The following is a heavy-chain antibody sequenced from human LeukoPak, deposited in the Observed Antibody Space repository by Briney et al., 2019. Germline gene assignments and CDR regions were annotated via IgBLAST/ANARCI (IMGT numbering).Heavy chain of an antibody. CDR1: GYTFTGYY. V-gene: IGHV1-2*04. Sequence: ASVKVSCKASGYTFTGYYMHWVRQAPGQGLEWMGWINPNSGGTNYAQKFQGWVTMTRDTSISTAYMELSRLRSDDTAVYYCARDSSGIAAAGYPLDYWGQGTLVTVSS. J-gene: IGHJ4*02. CDR2: INPNSGGT. CDR3: ARDSSGIAAAGYPLDY. D-gene: IGHD6-13*01.